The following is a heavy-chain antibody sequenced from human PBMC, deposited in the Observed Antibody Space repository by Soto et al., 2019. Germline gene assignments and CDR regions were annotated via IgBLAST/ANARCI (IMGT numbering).Heavy chain of an antibody. CDR2: IYYSGST. Sequence: NPSETLSLTCTVSGGSVSSGDYYWSWIRQPPGKGLEWIGYIYYSGSTNYNPSLKSQVSISLDTSKNQFSLRLTSVTAADTAVYYCARIPVDTYMINWFDPWGQGTLVTVSS. J-gene: IGHJ5*02. CDR1: GGSVSSGDYY. D-gene: IGHD5-18*01. CDR3: ARIPVDTYMINWFDP. V-gene: IGHV4-61*08.